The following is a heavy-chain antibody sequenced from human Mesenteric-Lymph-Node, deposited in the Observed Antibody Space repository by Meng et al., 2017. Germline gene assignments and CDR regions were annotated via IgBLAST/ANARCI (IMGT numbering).Heavy chain of an antibody. V-gene: IGHV3-48*03. J-gene: IGHJ4*02. D-gene: IGHD3-22*01. CDR3: ARWGHISGYWSGGHLGFDS. CDR1: GFTFSSYE. Sequence: GGSLRLSCAASGFTFSSYEMNWVRQAPGKGLEWVSYISSSGTTVYYTDSVKGRFTISRDNAKNSLHLQMNSLRAEDTAVYYCARWGHISGYWSGGHLGFDSWGQGTLVTVSS. CDR2: ISSSGTTV.